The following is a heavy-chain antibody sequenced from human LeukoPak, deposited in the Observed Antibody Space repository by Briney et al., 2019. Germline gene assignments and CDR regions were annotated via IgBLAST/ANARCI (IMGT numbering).Heavy chain of an antibody. J-gene: IGHJ4*02. CDR1: GFTFSSYA. Sequence: GGSLRLSCAASGFTFSSYAMSWVRQAPGKGLEWVAFISYDGDHKYYADSVKGRFTISRDNTQKTLYLQMNSLRSDDTAVYYCAKDRGLYYEILTGYFDQWGQGTQVIVST. CDR2: ISYDGDHK. D-gene: IGHD3-9*01. V-gene: IGHV3-30*18. CDR3: AKDRGLYYEILTGYFDQ.